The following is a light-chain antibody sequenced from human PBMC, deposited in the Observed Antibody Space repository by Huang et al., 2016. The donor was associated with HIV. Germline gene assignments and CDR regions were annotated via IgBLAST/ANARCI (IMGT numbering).Light chain of an antibody. CDR1: QSVSNN. Sequence: EIVMTQSPATLSVSPGERATLSCRASQSVSNNLAWYQQKPGQAPRLLINGASTRATGIPARFSGSGSGTEFTLTISSLQSEDFAVYYCQQYNNWPQTFGQGIKVDIK. CDR3: QQYNNWPQT. J-gene: IGKJ1*01. V-gene: IGKV3-15*01. CDR2: GAS.